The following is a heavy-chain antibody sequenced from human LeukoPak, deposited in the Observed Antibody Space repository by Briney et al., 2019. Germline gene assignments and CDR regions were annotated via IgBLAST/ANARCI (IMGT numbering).Heavy chain of an antibody. CDR3: ARALLMMGATGFSY. D-gene: IGHD1-26*01. J-gene: IGHJ4*02. CDR1: GFTFSSYW. V-gene: IGHV3-74*01. Sequence: PGGSLRLSCAASGFTFSSYWMHWVRQAPGEGLVWVSRINSDGSSTSYADSVKGRFTISRDNAKNTLYLQMNSLRAEDTAVYYCARALLMMGATGFSYWGQGTLVTVSS. CDR2: INSDGSST.